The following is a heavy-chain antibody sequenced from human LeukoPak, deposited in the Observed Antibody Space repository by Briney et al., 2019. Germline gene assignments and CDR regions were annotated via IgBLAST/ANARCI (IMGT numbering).Heavy chain of an antibody. D-gene: IGHD3-22*01. V-gene: IGHV3-48*04. J-gene: IGHJ4*02. CDR2: ISSSGSTI. CDR1: GFTFSRYW. CDR3: AREEMYYYDSSGYAPL. Sequence: GGSLRLSCAASGFTFSRYWMSWVRQAPGKGLEWVSYISSSGSTIYYADSVKGRFTISRDNAKNSLYLQMNSLRAEDTAVYYCAREEMYYYDSSGYAPLWGQGTLVTVSS.